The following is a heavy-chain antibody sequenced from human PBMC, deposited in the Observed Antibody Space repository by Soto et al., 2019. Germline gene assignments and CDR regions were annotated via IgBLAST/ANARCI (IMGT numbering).Heavy chain of an antibody. V-gene: IGHV4-39*01. CDR3: FGVLAATLDY. D-gene: IGHD2-21*02. CDR2: LYYRGAT. CDR1: GGSIKNTNYH. Sequence: SETLSLTCSVSGGSIKNTNYHWGWIRQPPGKVLEWIGTLYYRGATDYNPSLKSRVTISVDTSKNQLSLNLSSVTATDTAVYYCFGVLAATLDYGGQGTLVP. J-gene: IGHJ4*01.